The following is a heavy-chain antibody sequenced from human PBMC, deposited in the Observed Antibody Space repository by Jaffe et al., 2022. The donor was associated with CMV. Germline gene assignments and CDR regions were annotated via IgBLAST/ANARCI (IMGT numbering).Heavy chain of an antibody. CDR1: GFSLSNARMG. J-gene: IGHJ5*02. Sequence: QVTLKESGPVLVKPTETLTLTCTVSGFSLSNARMGVSWIRQPPGKALEWLAHIFSNDEKSYSTSLKSRLTISKDTSKSQVVLTMTNMDPVDTATYYCARIRYYYDSSGYYSTAGRFDPWGQGTLVTVSS. D-gene: IGHD3-22*01. CDR2: IFSNDEK. V-gene: IGHV2-26*01. CDR3: ARIRYYYDSSGYYSTAGRFDP.